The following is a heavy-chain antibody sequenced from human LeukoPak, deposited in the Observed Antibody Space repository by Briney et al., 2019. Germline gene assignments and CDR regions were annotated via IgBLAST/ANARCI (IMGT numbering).Heavy chain of an antibody. J-gene: IGHJ4*02. Sequence: PGGSLRLSCAASGFTVSSNYMSWVRQAPGKGLEWVSVIYSGGSTYYADSVKGRFTISRDNSKNTLYLQMNSLRAEDTAVYYCARVLRYEGLDYWGQGTLVTVSS. V-gene: IGHV3-53*01. CDR3: ARVLRYEGLDY. D-gene: IGHD2-15*01. CDR1: GFTVSSNY. CDR2: IYSGGST.